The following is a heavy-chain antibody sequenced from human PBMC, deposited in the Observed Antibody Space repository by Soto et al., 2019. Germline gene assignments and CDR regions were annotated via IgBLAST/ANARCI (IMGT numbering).Heavy chain of an antibody. J-gene: IGHJ4*02. CDR2: ISYDGSNK. Sequence: QVQLVESGGGVVQPGRSLRLSCAASGFTFSSYAMHWVRQAPGKGLEWVAVISYDGSNKYYADSVKGRFTISRDNSKNTLYLQMNRLRAEDTAVYYCALGSPLGPGVEMATIIRYWGQGTLVTVSS. D-gene: IGHD5-12*01. V-gene: IGHV3-30-3*01. CDR3: ALGSPLGPGVEMATIIRY. CDR1: GFTFSSYA.